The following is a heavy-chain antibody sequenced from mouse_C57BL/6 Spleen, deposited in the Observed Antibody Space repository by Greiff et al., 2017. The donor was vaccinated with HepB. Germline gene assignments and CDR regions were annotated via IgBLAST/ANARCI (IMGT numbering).Heavy chain of an antibody. D-gene: IGHD3-2*02. CDR2: INPGSGGT. CDR3: AGSQTAQATGNYFDY. CDR1: GYAFTNYL. Sequence: QVQLQQSGAELVRPGTSVKVSCKASGYAFTNYLIEWVKQRPGQGLEWIGVINPGSGGTNYNEKFKGKATLTADKSSSTAYMQLSSLTSEDSAVYFCAGSQTAQATGNYFDYWGQGTTLTVSS. J-gene: IGHJ2*01. V-gene: IGHV1-54*01.